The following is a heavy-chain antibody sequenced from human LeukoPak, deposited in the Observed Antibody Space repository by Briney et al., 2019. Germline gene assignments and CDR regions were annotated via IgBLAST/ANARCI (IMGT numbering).Heavy chain of an antibody. D-gene: IGHD3-16*02. J-gene: IGHJ4*02. CDR2: INPNSGGT. CDR3: VRDLMITFGGLIDNGRLDY. CDR1: GYTFIGYY. V-gene: IGHV1-2*02. Sequence: ASVKVSCKASGYTFIGYYIHWVRQAPGQGLEWMGWINPNSGGTKYAQEFQGRVTMTRDTSIITAYMELSRLRSDDTAVYYCVRDLMITFGGLIDNGRLDYWGLGTLVTVSS.